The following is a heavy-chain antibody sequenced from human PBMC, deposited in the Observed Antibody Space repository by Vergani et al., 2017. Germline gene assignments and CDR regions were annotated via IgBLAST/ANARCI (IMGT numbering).Heavy chain of an antibody. D-gene: IGHD3-22*01. Sequence: EVQLVQSGAEVKKPGESLKISCKGSGYSFTSYWIGWVRQMPGKGLEWMGIIYPGDSDTRYSPSFQGQVTISADKSISTAYPQWSSLKASDTAMYYCAGYYDSSGYYYGVQGRAFDIWGQGTMVTVSS. CDR3: AGYYDSSGYYYGVQGRAFDI. CDR1: GYSFTSYW. J-gene: IGHJ3*02. CDR2: IYPGDSDT. V-gene: IGHV5-51*03.